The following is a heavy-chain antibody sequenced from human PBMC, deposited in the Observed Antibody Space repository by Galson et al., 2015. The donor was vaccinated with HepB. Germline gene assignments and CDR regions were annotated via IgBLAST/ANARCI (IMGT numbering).Heavy chain of an antibody. CDR3: AKDQGHYYYYYGMDV. V-gene: IGHV3-30*18. CDR2: ISYDGSYK. CDR1: GFTFSSYG. J-gene: IGHJ6*02. Sequence: SPRLSCAASGFTFSSYGMHWVRQAPGKGLEWVAVISYDGSYKYFADSVKGRFTISRDNSKNTLYLQMNSLRAEDTAVYYCAKDQGHYYYYYGMDVWGQGTTVTVSS.